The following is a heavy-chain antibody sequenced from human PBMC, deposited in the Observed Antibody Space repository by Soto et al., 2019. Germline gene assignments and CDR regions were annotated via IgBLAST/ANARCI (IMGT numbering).Heavy chain of an antibody. D-gene: IGHD3-3*01. V-gene: IGHV3-21*01. Sequence: EVQLVESGGGLVKPGGSLRLSCTASGFTFSDYSMNWVRQAPGKGLEWVSSISSSSTYIYYADSVKGRFTISRDNAKTALYLQMNSLRVEDTAVYYCARGGNSRSPRSGYFDLGGRGTLVTGSS. CDR2: ISSSSTYI. J-gene: IGHJ2*01. CDR1: GFTFSDYS. CDR3: ARGGNSRSPRSGYFDL.